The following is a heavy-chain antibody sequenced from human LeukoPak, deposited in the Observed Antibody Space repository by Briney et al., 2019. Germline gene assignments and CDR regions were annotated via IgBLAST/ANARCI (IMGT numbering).Heavy chain of an antibody. CDR2: ISSSSSYI. Sequence: PGRSLRLSCAASGFTFSSYSMNWVRQAPGKGLEWVSSISSSSSYIYYADSVKGRFTISRDNAKNSLYLQMNSLRAEDTAVYYCARAAVYSGSTLFDIWGQGTMVTVSS. J-gene: IGHJ3*02. D-gene: IGHD1-26*01. CDR3: ARAAVYSGSTLFDI. CDR1: GFTFSSYS. V-gene: IGHV3-21*01.